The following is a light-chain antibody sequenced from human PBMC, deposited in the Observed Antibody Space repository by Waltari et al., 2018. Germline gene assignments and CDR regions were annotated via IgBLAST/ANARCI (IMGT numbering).Light chain of an antibody. CDR2: DAS. CDR1: QSVGSY. CDR3: QQRSNWTPHT. J-gene: IGKJ2*01. V-gene: IGKV3-11*01. Sequence: EIVLTQSPATLSLSPGDTATLSCRASQSVGSYLAWYQQKPGQPPRLLIYDASNRATGVPARFRCSGSGTDFTLTISSLEAEDFAVYYCQQRSNWTPHTFGQGARLEIK.